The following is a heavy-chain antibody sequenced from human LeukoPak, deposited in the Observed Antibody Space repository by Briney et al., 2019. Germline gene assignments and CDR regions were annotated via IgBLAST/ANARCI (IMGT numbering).Heavy chain of an antibody. CDR2: ISGSGGTT. CDR1: GFIFSDYA. J-gene: IGHJ4*02. Sequence: GGSLRLSCEVSGFIFSDYAMSWVRQAPGKGLERVSSISGSGGTTYYADSVKGRFTISRDNSKNTLYLQMNSLGAEDTAVYYCAKEQYKIFGVDPFDYWGQGTLVSVTS. V-gene: IGHV3-23*01. CDR3: AKEQYKIFGVDPFDY. D-gene: IGHD3-3*01.